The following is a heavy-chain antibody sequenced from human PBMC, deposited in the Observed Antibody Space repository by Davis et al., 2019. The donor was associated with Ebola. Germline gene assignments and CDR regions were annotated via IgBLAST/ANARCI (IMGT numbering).Heavy chain of an antibody. J-gene: IGHJ6*02. CDR1: GGSISSGGYY. Sequence: MPSETLSLTCTVSGGSISSGGYYWSWIRQHPGKGLEWIGYIYYSGSTYYNPSLKSRVTISVDTSKNQSSLKLSSVTAADTAVYYCASLDYYGMDVWGQGTTVTVSS. CDR3: ASLDYYGMDV. CDR2: IYYSGST. V-gene: IGHV4-31*03.